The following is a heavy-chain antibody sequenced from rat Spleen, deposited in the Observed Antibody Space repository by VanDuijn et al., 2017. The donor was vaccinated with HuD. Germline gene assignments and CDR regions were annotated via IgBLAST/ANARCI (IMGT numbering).Heavy chain of an antibody. J-gene: IGHJ2*01. CDR3: ARHNTYYGYYYFDY. V-gene: IGHV5-22*01. CDR2: ISYEGSSP. CDR1: GFTFSDYY. D-gene: IGHD1-9*01. Sequence: EVQLVESGGGLVQPGRSLKLSCAASGFTFSDYYMAWVRQATKKGLEWVASISYEGSSPYYGDSVKGRFTISRDNAKSTLYLQMNSLRSEDTATYFCARHNTYYGYYYFDYWGQGVMVTVSS.